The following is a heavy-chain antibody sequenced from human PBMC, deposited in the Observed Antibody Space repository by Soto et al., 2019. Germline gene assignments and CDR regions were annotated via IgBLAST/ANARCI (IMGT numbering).Heavy chain of an antibody. CDR2: IYYSGST. CDR1: GGSISSGGYY. V-gene: IGHV4-31*03. J-gene: IGHJ3*02. Sequence: QVQLQESGPGLVKPSQTLSLTCTVSGGSISSGGYYWSWIRQHPGKGLEWIGYIYYSGSTYYNPSLKSRVTISVDTSKNQFSLKRSSVTAADTAVYYCARDNSGGWYGVDAFDIWGQGTMVTVSS. D-gene: IGHD6-19*01. CDR3: ARDNSGGWYGVDAFDI.